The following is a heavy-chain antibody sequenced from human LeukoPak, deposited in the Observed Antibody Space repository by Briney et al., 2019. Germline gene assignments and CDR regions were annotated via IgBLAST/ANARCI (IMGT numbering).Heavy chain of an antibody. D-gene: IGHD1-7*01. J-gene: IGHJ6*02. CDR2: ISAYNGNT. V-gene: IGHV1-18*01. CDR1: GYTFTSYG. CDR3: AREKSKTNGKQSYYYYYYGMDV. Sequence: ASVKVSCKASGYTFTSYGISWVRQAPGQGLEWMGWISAYNGNTNYAQKFQGRVTIARDTSASTAYMELSSLRSEDTAVYYCAREKSKTNGKQSYYYYYYGMDVWGQGTTVTVSS.